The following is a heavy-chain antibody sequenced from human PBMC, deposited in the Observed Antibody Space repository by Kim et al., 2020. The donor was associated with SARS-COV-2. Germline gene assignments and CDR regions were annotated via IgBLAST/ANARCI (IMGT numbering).Heavy chain of an antibody. Sequence: GGSLRPSCAASGFTFSTYVMSWVRQAPGKGLEWVSLISGSGGSTYYADSVKGRFTISRDNSKNTLYLQMNSLRAEDTAVFYCARGRGYSGYDFDYWGQGTLVTVSS. D-gene: IGHD5-12*01. CDR1: GFTFSTYV. CDR3: ARGRGYSGYDFDY. CDR2: ISGSGGST. V-gene: IGHV3-23*01. J-gene: IGHJ4*02.